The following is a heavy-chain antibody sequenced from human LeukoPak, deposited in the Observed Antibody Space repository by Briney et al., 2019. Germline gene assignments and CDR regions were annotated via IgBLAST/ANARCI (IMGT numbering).Heavy chain of an antibody. Sequence: GGSLRLSCAASGFTFSSYAMHWVRQAPGKGLEWVAVISYDGSNKYYADSVKGRFTISRGNSKNTLYLQMNSLRAEDTAVYYCARGFYLGSYRSELPLYFDYWDQGTLVTVSS. CDR3: ARGFYLGSYRSELPLYFDY. V-gene: IGHV3-30-3*01. CDR2: ISYDGSNK. J-gene: IGHJ4*02. D-gene: IGHD3-16*02. CDR1: GFTFSSYA.